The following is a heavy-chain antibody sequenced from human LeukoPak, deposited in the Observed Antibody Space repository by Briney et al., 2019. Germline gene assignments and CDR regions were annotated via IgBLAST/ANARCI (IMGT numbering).Heavy chain of an antibody. CDR3: ARHGPVPAAISYTVLDY. CDR2: IYHSGST. Sequence: SETLSLTCTVSGYSISSGYYWGWIRQPPGKGLEWIGSIYHSGSTYYNPSLKSRVTISVDTSKNQFSLKLSSVTAADTAVYYCARHGPVPAAISYTVLDYWGQGTLVTVSS. CDR1: GYSISSGYY. V-gene: IGHV4-38-2*02. J-gene: IGHJ4*02. D-gene: IGHD2-2*01.